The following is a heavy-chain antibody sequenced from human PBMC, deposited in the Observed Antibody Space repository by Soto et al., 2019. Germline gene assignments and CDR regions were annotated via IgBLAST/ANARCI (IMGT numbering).Heavy chain of an antibody. CDR3: ARDSGYCSGGSCYHGFDP. V-gene: IGHV1-3*01. J-gene: IGHJ5*02. Sequence: ASVKVSCKASGYTFTSYAMHWVRQAPGQRLEWMGWINAGNGNTKYSQKFQGRVTITRDTSASTAYMELSSLRSEDTAVYYCARDSGYCSGGSCYHGFDPWGQGTLVTFSS. CDR2: INAGNGNT. D-gene: IGHD2-15*01. CDR1: GYTFTSYA.